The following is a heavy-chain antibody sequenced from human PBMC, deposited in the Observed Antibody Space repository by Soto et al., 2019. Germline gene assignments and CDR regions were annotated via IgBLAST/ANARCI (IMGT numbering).Heavy chain of an antibody. V-gene: IGHV1-18*01. CDR2: ISAYNGNT. D-gene: IGHD6-13*01. Sequence: ASVKVSCKASGYTFTSYGISWVRQAPGQGLEWMGWISAYNGNTNYAQKLQGRVTMTTDTSTSTAYMELRSLRSDDTAVYYCARGIAAAGTTAFDAFDIWGQGTMDTV. CDR1: GYTFTSYG. CDR3: ARGIAAAGTTAFDAFDI. J-gene: IGHJ3*02.